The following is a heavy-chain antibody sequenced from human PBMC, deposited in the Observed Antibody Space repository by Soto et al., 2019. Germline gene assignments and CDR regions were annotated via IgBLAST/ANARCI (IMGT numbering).Heavy chain of an antibody. CDR2: INHSGST. CDR3: ARVRRRMTTVTTYAFDI. Sequence: SETLSLTCAVYGGSFSGYYWSWIRQPPGKGLEWIGEINHSGSTNYNPSLKSRVTISVDTSKNQFSLKLSSVTAADTAVYYCARVRRRMTTVTTYAFDIWGQGTMVTVSS. CDR1: GGSFSGYY. D-gene: IGHD4-17*01. J-gene: IGHJ3*02. V-gene: IGHV4-34*01.